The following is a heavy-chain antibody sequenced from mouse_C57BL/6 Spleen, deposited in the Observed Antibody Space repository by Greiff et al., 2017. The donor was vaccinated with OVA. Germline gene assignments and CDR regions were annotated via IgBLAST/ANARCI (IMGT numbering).Heavy chain of an antibody. CDR2: IRNKANGYTT. CDR1: GFTFTDYY. D-gene: IGHD2-4*01. CDR3: ARVEVYYDYDGAMDY. J-gene: IGHJ4*01. V-gene: IGHV7-3*01. Sequence: EVKLMESGGGLVQPGGSLSLSCAASGFTFTDYYMSWVRQPPGKALEWLGFIRNKANGYTTEYSASVKGRFTISRDNSQSILYLQMNALRAEDSATYYCARVEVYYDYDGAMDYWGQGTSVTVSS.